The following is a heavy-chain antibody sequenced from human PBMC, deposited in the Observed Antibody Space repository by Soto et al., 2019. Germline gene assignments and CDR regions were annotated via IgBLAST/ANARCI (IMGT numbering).Heavy chain of an antibody. V-gene: IGHV1-69*01. J-gene: IGHJ4*02. Sequence: QVQLVQSGAEVKKPGSSAKVSCKSSGDTFSSYAISWVRQAPGPGLEWMGGIVPIFGTARYAQKFQDRVTITADESTNTAYLYLSRLKSQDTAVYYCVRDLKNRDGYNDRLVDWGQGTLVAVSS. CDR3: VRDLKNRDGYNDRLVD. CDR1: GDTFSSYA. D-gene: IGHD5-12*01. CDR2: IVPIFGTA.